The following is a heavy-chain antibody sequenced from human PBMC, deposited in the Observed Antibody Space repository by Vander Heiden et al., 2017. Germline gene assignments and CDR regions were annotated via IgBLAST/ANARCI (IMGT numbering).Heavy chain of an antibody. V-gene: IGHV3-21*01. CDR2: INSTSSYI. CDR1: GFTVNTYT. J-gene: IGHJ4*02. Sequence: EVQLVETGVGLVKTGGSLSPSGAASGFTVNTYTMTWVRQAPGKWLEWVSSINSTSSYIYYADSEKGRFTISRDNAKNSLYLQMNSLRTEDTAVYYCASLAGAGTSDYWGQGTLVTVSS. D-gene: IGHD6-13*01. CDR3: ASLAGAGTSDY.